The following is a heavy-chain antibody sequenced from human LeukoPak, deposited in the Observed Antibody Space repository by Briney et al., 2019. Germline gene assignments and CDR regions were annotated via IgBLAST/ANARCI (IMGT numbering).Heavy chain of an antibody. CDR2: ISGSGGST. J-gene: IGHJ4*02. CDR3: AKGLGVAVAGTQFDY. D-gene: IGHD6-19*01. CDR1: GFTFSSYG. V-gene: IGHV3-23*01. Sequence: GGTLRLSCAASGFTFSSYGMSWVRQAPGRGLEWVSGISGSGGSTYYADSVKGRFTTSRDNSKNTLYLQMNSLRAEDTAVYYCAKGLGVAVAGTQFDYWGQGTLVTVSP.